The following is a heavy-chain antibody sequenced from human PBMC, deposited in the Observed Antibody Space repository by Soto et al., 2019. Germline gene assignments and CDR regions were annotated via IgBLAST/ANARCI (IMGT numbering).Heavy chain of an antibody. D-gene: IGHD3-3*01. Sequence: GASVKVSCKASGYTFTSYGISWVRQAPGQGLEWMGWISAYNGTAKYAQKFQGRVTITADESTSTAYMGLSSLRSEDTAVYYCAREIFGVIISGGRDAFDIWGQGTMVTVSS. CDR3: AREIFGVIISGGRDAFDI. CDR2: ISAYNGTA. J-gene: IGHJ3*02. V-gene: IGHV1-18*01. CDR1: GYTFTSYG.